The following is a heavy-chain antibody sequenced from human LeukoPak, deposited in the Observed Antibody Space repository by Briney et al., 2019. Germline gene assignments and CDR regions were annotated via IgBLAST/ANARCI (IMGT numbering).Heavy chain of an antibody. CDR1: GFTFSTFT. CDR3: AKFRGSEKTAIDC. Sequence: GGSLRLSCAASGFTFSTFTMSWVRQAPGKGLEWVSTISGGGGRTWYADSVKGRFTISRDNSKNTVDVQLNSLRAEDTAVYYCAKFRGSEKTAIDCWGQGTLVTVSS. J-gene: IGHJ4*02. D-gene: IGHD6-25*01. V-gene: IGHV3-23*01. CDR2: ISGGGGRT.